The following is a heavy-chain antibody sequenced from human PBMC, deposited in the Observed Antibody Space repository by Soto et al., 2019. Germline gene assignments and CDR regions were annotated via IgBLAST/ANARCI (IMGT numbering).Heavy chain of an antibody. Sequence: PSETLSLTCAVYGGSFSGYYWSWIRQPPGKGLEWIGEINHSGSTNYNPSLKSRVTISVDTSKNQFSLKLSSVTAADTAVYYCARGIRGYSGYLYYFDYWGQGTLVTVSS. CDR3: ARGIRGYSGYLYYFDY. D-gene: IGHD5-12*01. CDR1: GGSFSGYY. V-gene: IGHV4-34*01. J-gene: IGHJ4*02. CDR2: INHSGST.